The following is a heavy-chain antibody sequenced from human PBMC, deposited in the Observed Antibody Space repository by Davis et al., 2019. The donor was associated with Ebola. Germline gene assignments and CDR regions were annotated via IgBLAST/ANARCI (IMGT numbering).Heavy chain of an antibody. J-gene: IGHJ6*02. Sequence: GESLKISCQGSGYGFANYWIAWVRQTPGKGLEWMGVIYAGDSYTNYSPSFQGHVTISADKSISTAYLQWSSLKASDTAMYYCAASPYYYYGMDVWGQGTTVTVSS. CDR1: GYGFANYW. CDR3: AASPYYYYGMDV. CDR2: IYAGDSYT. V-gene: IGHV5-51*01.